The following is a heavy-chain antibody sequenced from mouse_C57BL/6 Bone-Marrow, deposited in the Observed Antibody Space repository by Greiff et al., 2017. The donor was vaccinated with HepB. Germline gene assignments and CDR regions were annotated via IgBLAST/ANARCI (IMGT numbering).Heavy chain of an antibody. CDR2: IDPENGAT. D-gene: IGHD1-1*01. V-gene: IGHV14-4*01. CDR3: TLTTVVATPWDY. J-gene: IGHJ2*01. CDR1: GFNIKDDY. Sequence: VQLQQSGAELVRPGASVKLSCTASGFNIKDDYMHWVKQRPEQGLEWIGWIDPENGATEYASKFQGKATITADTSANTAYLQLSSLTSEDTAVYYCTLTTVVATPWDYWGQGTTLTGSS.